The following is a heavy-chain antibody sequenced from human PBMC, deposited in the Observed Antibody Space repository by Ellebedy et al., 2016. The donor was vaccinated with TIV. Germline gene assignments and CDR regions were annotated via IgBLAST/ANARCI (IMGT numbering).Heavy chain of an antibody. J-gene: IGHJ4*02. V-gene: IGHV3-23*01. CDR2: ISGSGGST. CDR3: AKVRSNWNYFDY. CDR1: GFTFGDYA. D-gene: IGHD1-20*01. Sequence: GESLKISCTASGFTFGDYAMSWVRQAPGKGLEWVSAISGSGGSTYYADSVKGRFTISRDNSKNTLYLQMNSLRAEDTAVYYCAKVRSNWNYFDYWGQGTLVTVSS.